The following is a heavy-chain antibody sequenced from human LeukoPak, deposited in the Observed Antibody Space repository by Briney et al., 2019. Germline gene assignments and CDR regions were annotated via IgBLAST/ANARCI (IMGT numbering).Heavy chain of an antibody. D-gene: IGHD7-27*01. Sequence: ASVKVSCKASGGTFSSYAISWVRQAPGQGLEWMGGIIPIFGTANYAQKFQGRVTITTDESTSTAYMGLSSLRSEDTAVYYCAQGASKLGFDYWGQGTLVTVSS. J-gene: IGHJ4*02. V-gene: IGHV1-69*05. CDR3: AQGASKLGFDY. CDR1: GGTFSSYA. CDR2: IIPIFGTA.